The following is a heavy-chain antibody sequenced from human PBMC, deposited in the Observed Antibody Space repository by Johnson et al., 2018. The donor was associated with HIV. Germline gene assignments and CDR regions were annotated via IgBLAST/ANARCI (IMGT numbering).Heavy chain of an antibody. J-gene: IGHJ3*02. CDR3: ARAGDYDILTGSLMKGAFDI. Sequence: VQLVESGGGVVQPGRSLRLSCAASGFTFSSYDMHWVRQATGKGLEWVSGIGTAGDTYYPDSVKGRFTVSRENAKNSLYLQMNSLRAGDTAAYYCARAGDYDILTGSLMKGAFDIWGQGTMVIVSS. CDR2: IGTAGDT. V-gene: IGHV3-13*01. CDR1: GFTFSSYD. D-gene: IGHD3-9*01.